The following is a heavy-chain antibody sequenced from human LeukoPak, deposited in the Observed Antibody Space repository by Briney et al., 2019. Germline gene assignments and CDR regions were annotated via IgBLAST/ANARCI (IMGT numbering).Heavy chain of an antibody. CDR3: ARGYGTYGY. CDR2: IKQDGSEK. D-gene: IGHD1-7*01. V-gene: IGHV3-7*04. CDR1: GFTFSNYW. J-gene: IGHJ4*02. Sequence: PAGGSLRLSCAASGFTFSNYWMSWVRQAPGKGLEWVANIKQDGSEKDCVDSVKGRFTISRDNAKNSLYLQMNSQRAEDTAVYYCARGYGTYGYWGQGTLVTVSS.